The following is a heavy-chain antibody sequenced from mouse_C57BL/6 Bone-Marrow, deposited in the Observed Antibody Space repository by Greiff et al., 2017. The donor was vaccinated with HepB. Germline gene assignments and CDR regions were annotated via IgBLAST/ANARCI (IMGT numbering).Heavy chain of an antibody. CDR2: IWWDDDK. Sequence: VKLQESGPGILQPSQTLSLTCSFSGFSLSTFGMGVGWIRQPSGKGLEWLAHIWWDDDKYYNPALKSRLTISKDTSKNQVYLKVANVDTADTATYYCARIEPYYYGSSDLYYYAMDYWGQGTSVTVSS. V-gene: IGHV8-8*01. D-gene: IGHD1-1*01. CDR1: GFSLSTFGMG. CDR3: ARIEPYYYGSSDLYYYAMDY. J-gene: IGHJ4*01.